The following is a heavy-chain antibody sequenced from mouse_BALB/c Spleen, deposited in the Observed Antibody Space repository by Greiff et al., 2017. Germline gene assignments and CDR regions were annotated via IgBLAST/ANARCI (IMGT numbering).Heavy chain of an antibody. V-gene: IGHV3-8*02. CDR3: ARYSSGYRFFAY. Sequence: EVQLQQSGPSLVKPSQTLSLTCSVTGDSITSGYWNWIRKFPGNKLEYMGYISYSGSTYYNPSLKSRISITRDTSKNQYYLQLNSVTTEDTATYYCARYSSGYRFFAYWGQGTLVTVSA. CDR1: GDSITSGY. J-gene: IGHJ3*01. CDR2: ISYSGST. D-gene: IGHD2-14*01.